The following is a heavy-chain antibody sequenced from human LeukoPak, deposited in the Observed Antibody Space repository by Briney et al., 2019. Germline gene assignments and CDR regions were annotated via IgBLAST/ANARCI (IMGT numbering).Heavy chain of an antibody. J-gene: IGHJ5*02. Sequence: VASVKVSCKASGGTFSSYAISWVRQAPGQGLEWMGGIIPIFGTANYAQKFQGRVTITADKSTSTAYMELSSLRSEDTAVYYCASYSSPNWFDPWGQGTLVTVSS. CDR2: IIPIFGTA. CDR3: ASYSSPNWFDP. D-gene: IGHD6-13*01. V-gene: IGHV1-69*06. CDR1: GGTFSSYA.